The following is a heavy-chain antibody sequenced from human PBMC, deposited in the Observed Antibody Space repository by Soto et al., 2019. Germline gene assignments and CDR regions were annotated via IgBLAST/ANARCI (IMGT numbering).Heavy chain of an antibody. V-gene: IGHV3-30-3*01. D-gene: IGHD1-26*01. J-gene: IGHJ6*02. Sequence: GGSLRLSCAASGFTFSSYAMHWVRQAPGKGLEWVAVISYDGSNKYYADSVKGRLTISRANSKNTLYLQMNSLRAEDTAVYYCARDREIIVGATGGMDVWGQGTTVTVSS. CDR1: GFTFSSYA. CDR3: ARDREIIVGATGGMDV. CDR2: ISYDGSNK.